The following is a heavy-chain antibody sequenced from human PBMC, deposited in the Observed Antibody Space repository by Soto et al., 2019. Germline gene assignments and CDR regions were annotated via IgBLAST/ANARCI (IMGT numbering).Heavy chain of an antibody. V-gene: IGHV3-64*01. CDR1: GFSLRTYP. CDR2: ISSTGDST. Sequence: GGSLRLSCAASGFSLRTYPMHWVRQAPGKGLEHVSAISSTGDSTYYASSVKGRFTISRDNSNNTLYLQMGSLGTEDMAVYYCAKVGRRLGSFDIWGQGTMVTVSS. CDR3: AKVGRRLGSFDI. J-gene: IGHJ3*02. D-gene: IGHD5-12*01.